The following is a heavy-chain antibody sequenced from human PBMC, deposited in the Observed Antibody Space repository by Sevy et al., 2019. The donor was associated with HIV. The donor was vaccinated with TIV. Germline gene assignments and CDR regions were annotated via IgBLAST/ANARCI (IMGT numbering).Heavy chain of an antibody. D-gene: IGHD1-1*01. CDR3: NTDNIRISATTVKPFEI. CDR1: GFTVTNAW. V-gene: IGHV3-15*01. CDR2: IRSKNGGGTT. Sequence: GGSLRLSCAASGFTVTNAWMSWVRQAPGKGLEWVGRIRSKNGGGTTDYAAPARGRFTISRADSKNTLYLQINSLKTDDTALYYCNTDNIRISATTVKPFEIWGRGTMVTVSS. J-gene: IGHJ3*02.